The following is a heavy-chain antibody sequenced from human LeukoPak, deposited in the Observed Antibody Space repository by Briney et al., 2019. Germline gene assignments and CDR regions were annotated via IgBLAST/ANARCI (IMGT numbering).Heavy chain of an antibody. CDR1: GGTFSSYA. CDR2: IIPIFGTA. Sequence: ASVKVSCKASGGTFSSYAISWVRQAPGQGLEWMGGIIPIFGTANYAQKFQGRVTITTDESTSTAYMELSSLRSEDTAVYYCARDSSVGRPDWYFDLWGRGTLVTVSS. J-gene: IGHJ2*01. CDR3: ARDSSVGRPDWYFDL. D-gene: IGHD1-26*01. V-gene: IGHV1-69*05.